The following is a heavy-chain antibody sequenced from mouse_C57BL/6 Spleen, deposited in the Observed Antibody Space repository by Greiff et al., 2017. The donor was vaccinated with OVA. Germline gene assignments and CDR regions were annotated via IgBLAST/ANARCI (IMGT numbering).Heavy chain of an antibody. CDR1: GYTFTSYT. CDR2: INPSSGYT. J-gene: IGHJ3*01. D-gene: IGHD2-3*01. V-gene: IGHV1-4*01. CDR3: ARYDGYQAWFAY. Sequence: VQLKESGAELARPGASVKMSCKASGYTFTSYTMHWVKQRPGQGLEWIGYINPSSGYTKYNQKFKDKATLTADKSSSTAYMQLSSLTSEDSAVYYCARYDGYQAWFAYWGQGTLVTVSA.